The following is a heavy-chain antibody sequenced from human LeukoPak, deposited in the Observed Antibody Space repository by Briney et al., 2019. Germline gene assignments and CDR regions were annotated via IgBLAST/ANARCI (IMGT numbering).Heavy chain of an antibody. V-gene: IGHV1-46*01. CDR3: AREGSDIVVVPAAEEYYYYYGMDV. D-gene: IGHD2-2*01. J-gene: IGHJ6*02. CDR2: INPSGGST. CDR1: GYTFTSYY. Sequence: ASVKVSCKASGYTFTSYYMHWVRQAPGQGLEWMGIINPSGGSTSYAQKFQGRVTMTRDTSTSTVYMELSSLRSEDTAVYYCAREGSDIVVVPAAEEYYYYYGMDVWGRGTTVTVSS.